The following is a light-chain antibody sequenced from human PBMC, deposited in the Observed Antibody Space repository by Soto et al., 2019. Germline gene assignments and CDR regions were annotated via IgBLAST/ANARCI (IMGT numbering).Light chain of an antibody. CDR1: VDIDNY. CDR2: GAS. J-gene: IGKJ4*01. CDR3: QQNKTLPVT. Sequence: DIQMTQSPSSLSASVGDRVTITCQASVDIDNYLNWYQQKPGQAPKLLIYGASNLQAGVPSSFSGGGSGTDYVFAISRIQPEDVATYYCQQNKTLPVTFGGGNKVE. V-gene: IGKV1-33*01.